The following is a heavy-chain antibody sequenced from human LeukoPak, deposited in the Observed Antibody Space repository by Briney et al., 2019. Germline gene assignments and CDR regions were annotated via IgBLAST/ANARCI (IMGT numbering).Heavy chain of an antibody. Sequence: GGSLRLSCAVSGFTFSTYWMHWVRQAPGKGLVWVSRIKTDGSLINYADSVKGRFTMSRDNSKNTLYLQMSSLRAEDTAVYYCARIIVGATGIDYWGQGTLVTVSS. CDR1: GFTFSTYW. CDR2: IKTDGSLI. J-gene: IGHJ4*02. V-gene: IGHV3-74*01. CDR3: ARIIVGATGIDY. D-gene: IGHD1-26*01.